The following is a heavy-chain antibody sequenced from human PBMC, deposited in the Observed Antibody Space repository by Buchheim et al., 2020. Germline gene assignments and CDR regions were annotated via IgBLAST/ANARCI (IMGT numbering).Heavy chain of an antibody. J-gene: IGHJ6*02. CDR3: ARVTGAYYDFWSGYSGRLHGMDV. D-gene: IGHD3-3*01. V-gene: IGHV4-34*01. CDR2: INHSGST. Sequence: QVQLKQWGAGLLKPSETLSLTCAVYGGSFSGYYWSWIRQPPGKGLEWIGEINHSGSTNYNPSLKSRVTISVDTSKKQFSLKLTSVTAADTAVYSCARVTGAYYDFWSGYSGRLHGMDVWGQGTT. CDR1: GGSFSGYY.